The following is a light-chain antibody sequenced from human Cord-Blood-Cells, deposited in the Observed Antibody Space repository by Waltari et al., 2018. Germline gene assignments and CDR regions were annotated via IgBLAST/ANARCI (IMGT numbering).Light chain of an antibody. CDR3: QQSYSTPFT. Sequence: DIQMTQSPSSLSASVGDRVTITCRASESISSYLNWYQQKPGKAPKLLIYAASSLQSGVPSRFSGSGCGTEFTLTISSLQPEDFATYYCQQSYSTPFTVGPGTKVDSK. J-gene: IGKJ3*01. CDR2: AAS. V-gene: IGKV1-39*01. CDR1: ESISSY.